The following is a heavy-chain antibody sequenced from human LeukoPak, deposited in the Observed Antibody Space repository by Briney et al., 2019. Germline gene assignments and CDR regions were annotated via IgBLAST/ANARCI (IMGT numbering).Heavy chain of an antibody. CDR3: ARDPSPRTSYYYYYMDV. CDR1: GFTFSSYS. CDR2: ISSFSGYI. J-gene: IGHJ6*03. Sequence: GGSLRLSCAASGFTFSSYSMNWVRQAPGKGLEWVSSISSFSGYIYYADSVKGRFTISRDNAKNSLHLQMNSLRVEDTGVNYCARDPSPRTSYYYYYMDVWGKGTTVTVSS. D-gene: IGHD2-2*01. V-gene: IGHV3-21*01.